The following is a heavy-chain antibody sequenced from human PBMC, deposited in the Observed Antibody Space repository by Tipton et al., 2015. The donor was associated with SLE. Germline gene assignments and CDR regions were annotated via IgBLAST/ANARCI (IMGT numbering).Heavy chain of an antibody. CDR2: IWYDGSNK. CDR1: GFTFSSYG. Sequence: SLRLSCAASGFTFSSYGMHWVRQAPGKGLEWVAVIWYDGSNKYYADSVKGRFTISRDNSKNSLYLQMSGLRAEDTAVYYCARSPVDYWNGYSAWGPGTLVTVSS. V-gene: IGHV3-33*01. J-gene: IGHJ4*02. D-gene: IGHD3-3*01. CDR3: ARSPVDYWNGYSA.